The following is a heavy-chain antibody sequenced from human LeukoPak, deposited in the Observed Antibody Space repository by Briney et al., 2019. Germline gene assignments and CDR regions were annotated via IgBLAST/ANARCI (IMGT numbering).Heavy chain of an antibody. D-gene: IGHD3-9*01. Sequence: GASVKVSCKASGGTFSSYAISWVRQAPGQGLEWMGGIIPIFGTANYAQKFQGRVTITADESTSTAYMELSSLRSEDTAVYYCAGGPVPRRVLRYFDWLFNNDYWGQGTLVTVSS. CDR1: GGTFSSYA. CDR3: AGGPVPRRVLRYFDWLFNNDY. CDR2: IIPIFGTA. V-gene: IGHV1-69*13. J-gene: IGHJ4*02.